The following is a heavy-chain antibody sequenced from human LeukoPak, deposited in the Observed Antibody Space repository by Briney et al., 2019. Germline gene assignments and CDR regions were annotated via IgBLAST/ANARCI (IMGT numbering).Heavy chain of an antibody. V-gene: IGHV1-69*13. CDR1: GGTFSSYA. Sequence: AASVKVSCKASGGTFSSYAISWVRQAPGQGLEWMGGIIPIFVTANYAQKFQGRVTITADESTSTAYMELSSLRSEDTAVYYCARGRYSSGWYADYYYYGMDVWGQGTTVTVSS. J-gene: IGHJ6*02. CDR3: ARGRYSSGWYADYYYYGMDV. D-gene: IGHD6-19*01. CDR2: IIPIFVTA.